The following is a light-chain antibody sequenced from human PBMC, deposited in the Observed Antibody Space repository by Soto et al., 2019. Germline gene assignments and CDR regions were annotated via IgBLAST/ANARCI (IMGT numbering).Light chain of an antibody. Sequence: EIVLTQSPGTLSLSPGETATLSCRASQSVSSSYLAWYQQKPGQAPRLLIFGAYNRATGIPDRFSGSGSGTDFTLTISRLEPEDFAVYYCQQRSNWPPITFGQGTRLE. CDR2: GAY. J-gene: IGKJ5*01. CDR3: QQRSNWPPIT. CDR1: QSVSSSY. V-gene: IGKV3D-20*02.